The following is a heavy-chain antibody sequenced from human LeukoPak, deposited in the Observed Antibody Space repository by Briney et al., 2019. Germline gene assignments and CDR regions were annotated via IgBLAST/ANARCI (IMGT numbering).Heavy chain of an antibody. CDR2: IYYSGST. J-gene: IGHJ4*02. CDR1: GGSISSYY. CDR3: ARTSKGIAARADY. V-gene: IGHV4-59*01. Sequence: SETLSLTCIVSGGSISSYYWSWIRQPPGKGLEWIGYIYYSGSTNYNPSLKSRVTISVDTSKNQLSLKLSSVTAAYTAVYYCARTSKGIAARADYWGQGTLVTVSS. D-gene: IGHD6-6*01.